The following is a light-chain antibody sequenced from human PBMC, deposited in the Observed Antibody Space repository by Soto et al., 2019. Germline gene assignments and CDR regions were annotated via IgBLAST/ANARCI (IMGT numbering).Light chain of an antibody. Sequence: QSVLTQPPSVSGAPGQRGTISCSGSSANIGAGYAVHWYQQLPGTAPKLLIYGNSNRPSGVPDRFSGSKSGTSASLAITGLQAEDEADYYCQSYDSSLSEVVFGGGTQLTVL. J-gene: IGLJ2*01. CDR3: QSYDSSLSEVV. CDR2: GNS. CDR1: SANIGAGYA. V-gene: IGLV1-40*01.